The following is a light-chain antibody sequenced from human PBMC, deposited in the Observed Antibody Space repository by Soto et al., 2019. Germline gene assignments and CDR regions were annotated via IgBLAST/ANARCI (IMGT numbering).Light chain of an antibody. J-gene: IGKJ4*01. Sequence: DIQMTQSPSTLSASVGDRVTITCRASQSISSWLAWYQQKPGKAPKLLIHEASRLESGVPSRFSGSESGTEFTLTISGLHAEDSATYYCQQYTNFPLTFGGATKVEIK. CDR3: QQYTNFPLT. V-gene: IGKV1-5*01. CDR1: QSISSW. CDR2: EAS.